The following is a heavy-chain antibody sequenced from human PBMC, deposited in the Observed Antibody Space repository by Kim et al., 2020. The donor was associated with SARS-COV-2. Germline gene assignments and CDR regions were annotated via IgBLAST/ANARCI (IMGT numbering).Heavy chain of an antibody. Sequence: GGSLRLSCAASGFTFSGSPIHWVRQASGKGLEWVGRIKSRTDSYATTYAASVKGRFTISRDDSKNTAYLQMNSLKIEDTARYYCTSREWERAQPWGQGTLVTVSS. CDR3: TSREWERAQP. V-gene: IGHV3-73*01. CDR2: IKSRTDSYAT. J-gene: IGHJ5*02. CDR1: GFTFSGSP. D-gene: IGHD1-26*01.